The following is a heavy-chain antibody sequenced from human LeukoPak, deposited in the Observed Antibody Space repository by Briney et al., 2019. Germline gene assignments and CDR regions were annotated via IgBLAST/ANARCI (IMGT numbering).Heavy chain of an antibody. CDR3: ARAPSTIFGVDNWFDP. V-gene: IGHV1-69*13. D-gene: IGHD3-3*01. Sequence: ASVKVSCKASGGTFSSYAISWVRQAPGQGLEWMGGIIPIFGTANYAQKFQGRVTITADESTSTAYMELSSLRSEDTAVCDCARAPSTIFGVDNWFDPWGQGTLVTVSS. CDR2: IIPIFGTA. J-gene: IGHJ5*02. CDR1: GGTFSSYA.